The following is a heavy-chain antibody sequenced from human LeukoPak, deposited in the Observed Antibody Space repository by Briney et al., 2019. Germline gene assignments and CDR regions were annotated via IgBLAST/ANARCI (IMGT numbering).Heavy chain of an antibody. V-gene: IGHV1-2*04. CDR1: GYTFTGYY. CDR2: INPNSGGT. CDR3: ARPPFGSGSSALGY. J-gene: IGHJ4*02. D-gene: IGHD3-10*01. Sequence: GASVKVSCKASGYTFTGYYMHWVRQAPGQGLEWMGWINPNSGGTNYAQKFQGWVTMTRDTSISTAYMELSRLRSDDTAVYYCARPPFGSGSSALGYWGRGTLVTVSS.